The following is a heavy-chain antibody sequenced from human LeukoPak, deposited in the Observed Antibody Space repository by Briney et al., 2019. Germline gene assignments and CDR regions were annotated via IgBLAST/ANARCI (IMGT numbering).Heavy chain of an antibody. CDR3: ARAPQYSSSYRDYYYYYMDV. V-gene: IGHV3-21*04. J-gene: IGHJ6*03. CDR2: ITTSSSYI. CDR1: GFTFSRSN. D-gene: IGHD6-13*01. Sequence: GGSLRLSCAASGFTFSRSNMNWVRQAPGKGLEWVSSITTSSSYIYYADSVKGRFTISRDNAKNSLYLQMNSLRAEDTALYYCARAPQYSSSYRDYYYYYMDVWGKGTTVTVSS.